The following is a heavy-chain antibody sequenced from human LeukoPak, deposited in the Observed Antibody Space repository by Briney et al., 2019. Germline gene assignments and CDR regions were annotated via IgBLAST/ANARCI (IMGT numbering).Heavy chain of an antibody. CDR1: GGSFSVYY. CDR2: NNHSGST. Sequence: SETLSLTCAVYGGSFSVYYWSWIRQPPGKGLEWIGENNHSGSTNYNPSLKSRVTISVDTSKNQFSLKLSSVTAADTAVYYCAAITMVRGVPYDSFDPWGQEPWSPSPQ. D-gene: IGHD3-10*01. CDR3: AAITMVRGVPYDSFDP. J-gene: IGHJ5*02. V-gene: IGHV4-34*01.